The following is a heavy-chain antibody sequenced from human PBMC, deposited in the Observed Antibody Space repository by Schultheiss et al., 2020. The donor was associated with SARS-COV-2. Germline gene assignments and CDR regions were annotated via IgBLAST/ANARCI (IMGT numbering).Heavy chain of an antibody. CDR3: ARVVGDIVATVGGGASRFDP. CDR1: GGSISSYY. D-gene: IGHD5-12*01. V-gene: IGHV4-59*12. Sequence: GSLRLSCTVSGGSISSYYWSWIRQPPGKGLEWIGYIYYSGSTNYNPSLKSRVTISVDTSKNQFSLKLSSVTAADTAVYYCARVVGDIVATVGGGASRFDPWGQGTLVTVSS. J-gene: IGHJ5*02. CDR2: IYYSGST.